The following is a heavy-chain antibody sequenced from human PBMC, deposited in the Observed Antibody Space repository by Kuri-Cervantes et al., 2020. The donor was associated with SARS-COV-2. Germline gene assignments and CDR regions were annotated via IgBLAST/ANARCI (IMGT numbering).Heavy chain of an antibody. CDR2: IYYSGST. CDR1: GGSISSGGYY. V-gene: IGHV4-31*03. Sequence: LRLSCTVSGGSISSGGYYWSWIRQHPGKGLEWIGYIYYSGSTYYNPSLKSRVTISVDTSKNQFSLKLSSVTAADTAVYYCARWRSCSSTSCYSSYYYGMVVWGQGTTVTVSS. D-gene: IGHD2-2*01. J-gene: IGHJ6*02. CDR3: ARWRSCSSTSCYSSYYYGMVV.